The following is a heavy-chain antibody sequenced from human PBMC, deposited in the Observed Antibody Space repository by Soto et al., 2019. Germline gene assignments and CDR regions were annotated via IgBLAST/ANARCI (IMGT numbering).Heavy chain of an antibody. Sequence: LRLSCAASGFIFNSYAMKWVRQAPGKGLEWVSAISGGGGSTYYADSVKGRFTISRDNSKNTLYLQMNSLRAEDTAVYYCAKPSSGYRYWGHGTLVTVSS. CDR1: GFIFNSYA. J-gene: IGHJ4*01. D-gene: IGHD3-22*01. CDR3: AKPSSGYRY. CDR2: ISGGGGST. V-gene: IGHV3-23*01.